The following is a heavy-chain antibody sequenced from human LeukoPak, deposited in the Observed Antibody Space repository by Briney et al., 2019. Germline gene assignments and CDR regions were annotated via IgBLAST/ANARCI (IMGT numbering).Heavy chain of an antibody. CDR2: ISSSSSTI. Sequence: GGSLRLSCAASGFTFSSYSMNWVRQAPGKGLEWVSYISSSSSTIYYADSVKGRFTIFRDNAKNSLYLQMNSLRDEDTAVYYCARDGLTYYYYGMDVWGQGTTVTVSS. D-gene: IGHD7-27*01. CDR1: GFTFSSYS. J-gene: IGHJ6*02. CDR3: ARDGLTYYYYGMDV. V-gene: IGHV3-48*02.